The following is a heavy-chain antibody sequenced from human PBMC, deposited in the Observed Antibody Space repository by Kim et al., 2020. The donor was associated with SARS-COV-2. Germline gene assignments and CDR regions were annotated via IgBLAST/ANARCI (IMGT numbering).Heavy chain of an antibody. CDR1: GFTFSSYG. D-gene: IGHD1-26*01. CDR3: ALAGGRWLQVDY. Sequence: GGSLRLSCAASGFTFSSYGMNWVRQAPGKGLEWVAVIWYDGSNKYYPDSVKGRFTISRDNNKNTLYLQMNSLRAEDTAVYYCALAGGRWLQVDYWGQGTLVTVSS. J-gene: IGHJ4*02. CDR2: IWYDGSNK. V-gene: IGHV3-33*01.